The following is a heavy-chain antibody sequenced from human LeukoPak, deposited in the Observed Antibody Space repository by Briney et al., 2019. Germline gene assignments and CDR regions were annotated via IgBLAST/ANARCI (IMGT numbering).Heavy chain of an antibody. CDR1: GFTFSSYG. D-gene: IGHD5-12*01. J-gene: IGHJ4*02. CDR2: ISGSGGST. V-gene: IGHV3-23*01. Sequence: GGSLRLSCAASGFTFSSYGMSWVSQAPGKGLEWVSAISGSGGSTYYADSVKGRFTISRDNSKNTLYLQMNSLRAEDTAVYYCAKDRREWLRSPLDYWGQGTLVTVSS. CDR3: AKDRREWLRSPLDY.